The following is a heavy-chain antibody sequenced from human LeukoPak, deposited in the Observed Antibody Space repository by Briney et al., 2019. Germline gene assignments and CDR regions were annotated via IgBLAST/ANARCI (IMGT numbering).Heavy chain of an antibody. Sequence: SETLSLTCSVSGGSISSYYWSWMRQPPGKGLEWIGYVYYSGSTNCNPSLKSRVTISVDTYKNQFSLKLSSVTAADTAVYYCARHVHQTVRNPPYGMDVWGQGTTVTVSS. CDR2: VYYSGST. CDR3: ARHVHQTVRNPPYGMDV. J-gene: IGHJ6*02. V-gene: IGHV4-59*08. CDR1: GGSISSYY. D-gene: IGHD4-11*01.